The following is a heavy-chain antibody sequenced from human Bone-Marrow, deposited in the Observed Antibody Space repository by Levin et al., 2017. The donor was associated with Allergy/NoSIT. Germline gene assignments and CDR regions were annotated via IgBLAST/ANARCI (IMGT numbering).Heavy chain of an antibody. CDR2: ISKNGNA. V-gene: IGHV1-18*01. J-gene: IGHJ4*02. CDR3: ARVEYFDSNSYVHYFDY. Sequence: WASVKVSCTTSGFTFTSYGIGGVRQAPGQGLESLGWISKNGNAKYTQNFQARVIMTTDTSTSTAYMELKSLSSDDTAVYFCARVEYFDSNSYVHYFDYWGPGTLVSVSS. CDR1: GFTFTSYG. D-gene: IGHD3-22*01.